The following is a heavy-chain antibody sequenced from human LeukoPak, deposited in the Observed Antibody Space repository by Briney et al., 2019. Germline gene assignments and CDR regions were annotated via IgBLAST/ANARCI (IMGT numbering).Heavy chain of an antibody. V-gene: IGHV3-7*01. D-gene: IGHD3-22*01. Sequence: PGGSLRLSCAASRFTFSSYWMSWVRQAPGKGLEWVANIKQDGSEKYYVDSVKGRFTISRDNAKNSLHLQMNSLRAEDTAVYYCARKRYYYDSGDYGWFDPWGQGTLVTVSS. CDR2: IKQDGSEK. CDR3: ARKRYYYDSGDYGWFDP. CDR1: RFTFSSYW. J-gene: IGHJ5*02.